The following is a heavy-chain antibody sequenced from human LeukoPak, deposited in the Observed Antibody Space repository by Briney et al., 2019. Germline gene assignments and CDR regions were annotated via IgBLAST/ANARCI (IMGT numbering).Heavy chain of an antibody. Sequence: PGGSLRLSCAASGFTFNDYHMSWIRQAPGKGLEWVSYISSRAGTIFYADSVKGRFTISRDNAKNSLYLQMNSLRAEDTAVYYCARGIRGASVSGTLGGLFDYWGQGTLVTVSS. CDR1: GFTFNDYH. V-gene: IGHV3-11*04. CDR2: ISSRAGTI. D-gene: IGHD3-10*01. CDR3: ARGIRGASVSGTLGGLFDY. J-gene: IGHJ4*02.